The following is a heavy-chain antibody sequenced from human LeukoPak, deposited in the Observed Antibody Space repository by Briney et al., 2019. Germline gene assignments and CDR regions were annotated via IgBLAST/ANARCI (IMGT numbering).Heavy chain of an antibody. CDR1: GFTVSSDY. Sequence: GGSLRLSCAASGFTVSSDYMSWVRQAPGKGLAWVSVIYSGGSTDYADSVKGRFAISRDNSKNTLYFQMSSLRVEDTAVYYCARGPWVSSNVWGQGTTVTVSS. CDR3: ARGPWVSSNV. D-gene: IGHD2-2*01. CDR2: IYSGGST. J-gene: IGHJ6*02. V-gene: IGHV3-66*01.